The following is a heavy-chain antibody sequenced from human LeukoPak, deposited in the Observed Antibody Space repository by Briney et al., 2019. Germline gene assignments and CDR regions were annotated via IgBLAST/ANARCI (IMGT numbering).Heavy chain of an antibody. CDR3: ARERYCSGGICHGNFDY. J-gene: IGHJ4*02. CDR1: GYTFTSYG. D-gene: IGHD2-15*01. Sequence: ASVKVSCKASGYTFTSYGIIWVRQAPGQGLEWMGWFSTDNGNTHYTQKFQGRVTLTTDTSTYTAYMELRSLTFDDTAVYYCARERYCSGGICHGNFDYWGQGTLVTVSS. CDR2: FSTDNGNT. V-gene: IGHV1-18*04.